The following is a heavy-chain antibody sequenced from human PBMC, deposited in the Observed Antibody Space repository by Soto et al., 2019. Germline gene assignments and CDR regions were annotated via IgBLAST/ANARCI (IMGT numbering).Heavy chain of an antibody. J-gene: IGHJ6*02. CDR3: ARRSYYGSGSILYYYYGMDV. CDR2: IYYSGST. Sequence: PSETLSLTCTVSGGSLSSGGYYWSWIRQHPGKGLEWIGYIYYSGSTYYNPSLKSRVTISVDTSKNQFSLKLSSVTAADTAVYYCARRSYYGSGSILYYYYGMDVWGQGTTVTVSS. D-gene: IGHD3-10*01. CDR1: GGSLSSGGYY. V-gene: IGHV4-31*03.